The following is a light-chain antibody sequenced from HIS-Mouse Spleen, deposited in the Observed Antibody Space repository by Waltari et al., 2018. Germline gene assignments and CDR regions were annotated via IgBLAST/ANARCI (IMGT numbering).Light chain of an antibody. V-gene: IGLV3-19*01. Sequence: SELTQDPAVSVAVGQTVRITCQGDSLRRYYASWYQQQPGQAPVLVIYGKNNRPSGIPDRFSGSSSGNTASLTITGAQAEDEADYYCNSRDSSGNHWVFGGGTKLTVL. J-gene: IGLJ3*02. CDR1: SLRRYY. CDR2: GKN. CDR3: NSRDSSGNHWV.